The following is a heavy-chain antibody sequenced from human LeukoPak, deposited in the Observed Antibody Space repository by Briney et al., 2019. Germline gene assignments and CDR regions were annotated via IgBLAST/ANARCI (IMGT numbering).Heavy chain of an antibody. D-gene: IGHD3-10*01. Sequence: ASVTVSCKASGYTFTSYDINWVRQAPGQGLEWMGWMNPNSGNTGYAQKFQGRVTMTRNTSISTAYMELSSLRSEDTAVYYCARSRGSTPPNYWGQGTLVTVSS. V-gene: IGHV1-8*01. CDR1: GYTFTSYD. CDR2: MNPNSGNT. J-gene: IGHJ4*02. CDR3: ARSRGSTPPNY.